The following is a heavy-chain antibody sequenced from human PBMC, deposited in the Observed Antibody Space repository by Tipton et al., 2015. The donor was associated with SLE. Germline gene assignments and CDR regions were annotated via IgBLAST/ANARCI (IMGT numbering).Heavy chain of an antibody. CDR3: ARLDTGGSGSYVRFDY. D-gene: IGHD3-10*01. V-gene: IGHV4-59*08. CDR1: GGPISSYY. CDR2: IYYSGST. J-gene: IGHJ4*02. Sequence: TLSLTCTVSGGPISSYYWSWIRQPPGKGLEWIGYIYYSGSTNYNPSLKSRVTISVDTAKNQFSLKLTSVTAADTAVYYCARLDTGGSGSYVRFDYWGQGTLVTVSS.